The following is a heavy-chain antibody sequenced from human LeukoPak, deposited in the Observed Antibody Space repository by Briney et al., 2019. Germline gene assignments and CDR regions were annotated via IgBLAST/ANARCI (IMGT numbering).Heavy chain of an antibody. D-gene: IGHD6-19*01. CDR1: GGSFSGYY. V-gene: IGHV4-34*01. J-gene: IGHJ4*02. CDR3: ARGHDSSGWYFDY. CDR2: INHSGST. Sequence: KASETLSLTCAVYGGSFSGYYWSWIRQPPGKGLEWIGEINHSGSTNYNPSLKSRVTISVDTSKNQFSLKLSSVTAADTAVYYCARGHDSSGWYFDYWGQGTLVTVSS.